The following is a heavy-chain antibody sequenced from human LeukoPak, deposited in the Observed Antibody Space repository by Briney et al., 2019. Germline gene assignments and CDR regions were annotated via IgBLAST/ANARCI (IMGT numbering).Heavy chain of an antibody. CDR1: GYTFTSYG. CDR2: ISAYNGNT. V-gene: IGHV1-18*01. J-gene: IGHJ4*02. D-gene: IGHD6-13*01. Sequence: ASVKVSCKASGYTFTSYGISWVRQAPGQGLEWMGWISAYNGNTNYAQKLQGRVTMTTDTSTSTAYMELRSLRSDDTAVYYCARDLSIAAAGPSDYWGQGTLVTVSS. CDR3: ARDLSIAAAGPSDY.